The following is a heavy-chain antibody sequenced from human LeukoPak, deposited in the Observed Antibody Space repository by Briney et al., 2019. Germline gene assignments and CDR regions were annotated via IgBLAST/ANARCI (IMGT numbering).Heavy chain of an antibody. CDR1: GLTFSNFK. Sequence: PGGSLRLSCAVSGLTFSNFKMNWVRQAPGKGLEWVAVISYDGSDKYYADSVKGRFTISRDNSKNTLYLQMNSLRAEDTAMYYCVKSGSSGWYVLDYWGQGTLVTVSS. CDR3: VKSGSSGWYVLDY. CDR2: ISYDGSDK. D-gene: IGHD6-19*01. V-gene: IGHV3-30*18. J-gene: IGHJ4*02.